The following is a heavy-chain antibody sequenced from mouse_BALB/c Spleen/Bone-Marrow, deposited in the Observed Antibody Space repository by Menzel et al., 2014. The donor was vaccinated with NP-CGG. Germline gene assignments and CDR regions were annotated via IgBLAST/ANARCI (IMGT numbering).Heavy chain of an antibody. J-gene: IGHJ2*01. CDR3: AKGLATDY. CDR1: GYTCPSFD. Sequence: QQQQPGPELVKPGASAKMSCKASGYTCPSFDMHWVKQNSGQRLEGIGYINHHNDGTKYNEKFQCKATLTSDKSTSTAYMELSSQTSEDSAVYYCAKGLATDYWGQGTTLTVSS. CDR2: INHHNDGT. D-gene: IGHD6-1*01. V-gene: IGHV1-14*01.